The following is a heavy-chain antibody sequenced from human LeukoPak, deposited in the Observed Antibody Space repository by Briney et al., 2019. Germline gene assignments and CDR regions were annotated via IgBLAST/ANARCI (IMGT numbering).Heavy chain of an antibody. CDR1: GFTFSSYA. CDR3: AKGSSGYYYGYFDY. CDR2: ISVSGGST. D-gene: IGHD3-22*01. Sequence: GGSLRLSCAASGFTFSSYAMSWVRQVPGKGLEWVSAISVSGGSTWSADSVKGRFTISRDNSKNTLYLQMNSLRAEDTALYYCAKGSSGYYYGYFDYWGQGTLVTVSS. V-gene: IGHV3-23*01. J-gene: IGHJ4*02.